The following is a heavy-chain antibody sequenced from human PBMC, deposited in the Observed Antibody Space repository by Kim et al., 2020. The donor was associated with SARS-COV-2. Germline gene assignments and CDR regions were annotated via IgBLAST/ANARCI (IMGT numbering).Heavy chain of an antibody. V-gene: IGHV3-33*01. CDR2: IWYDGSNK. CDR3: ARDRIAVAGTIDY. Sequence: GGSLRLSCAASGFTFSSYGMHWIRQAPGKGLEWVAVIWYDGSNKYYADSVKGRFTISRDNSKNTLYLQMNSLRAEDTAVYYCARDRIAVAGTIDYWGQGTLVTVSS. CDR1: GFTFSSYG. J-gene: IGHJ4*02. D-gene: IGHD6-19*01.